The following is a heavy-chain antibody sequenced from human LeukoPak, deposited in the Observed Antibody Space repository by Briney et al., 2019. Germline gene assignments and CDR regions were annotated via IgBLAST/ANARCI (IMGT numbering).Heavy chain of an antibody. CDR1: VYTFTVYY. J-gene: IGHJ4*02. D-gene: IGHD1-14*01. CDR3: ARDRGTTLRGYFDY. Sequence: ASVKVSCKASVYTFTVYYMHWVRQAPGQGLEWMGWINPNSGGTNYAQKFQGRVTMTRDTSISTAYMELSRLRSDDTAVYYCARDRGTTLRGYFDYWGQGTLVTVSS. V-gene: IGHV1-2*02. CDR2: INPNSGGT.